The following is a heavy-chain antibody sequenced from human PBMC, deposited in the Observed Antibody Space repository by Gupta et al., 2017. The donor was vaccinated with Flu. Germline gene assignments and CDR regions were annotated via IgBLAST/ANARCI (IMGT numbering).Heavy chain of an antibody. J-gene: IGHJ4*02. Sequence: FTSHVIMGVRHAPGQGPEWMGWINTATRNPTYAQGFTGRFVMSSDTSVSTAYLQINSLTTEDTAVYYCARGRFFGVSPAGYWGQGTQVTVSS. CDR1: FTSHV. CDR3: ARGRFFGVSPAGY. V-gene: IGHV7-4-1*02. D-gene: IGHD3-3*01. CDR2: INTATRNP.